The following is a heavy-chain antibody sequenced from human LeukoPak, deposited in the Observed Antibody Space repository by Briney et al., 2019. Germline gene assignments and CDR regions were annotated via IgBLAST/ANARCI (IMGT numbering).Heavy chain of an antibody. Sequence: ASVKVSCKASGYTFTSYGISWVRQAPGQGLEWMGWISAYNGNTDYAQKLQGRVTMTTDTSTSTAYMELRSLRSDDTAVYYCARARWLVPKGDYWGQGTLVTVSS. CDR3: ARARWLVPKGDY. V-gene: IGHV1-18*01. CDR2: ISAYNGNT. CDR1: GYTFTSYG. J-gene: IGHJ4*02. D-gene: IGHD6-19*01.